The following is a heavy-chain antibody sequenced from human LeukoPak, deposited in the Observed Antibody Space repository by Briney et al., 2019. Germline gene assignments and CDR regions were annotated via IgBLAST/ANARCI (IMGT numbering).Heavy chain of an antibody. CDR1: GGSFSGYY. CDR3: ARHRDYDTLHDAFDI. CDR2: IYTSGST. Sequence: SETLSLTCAVYGGSFSGYYWSWIRQPPGKGLEWIGYIYTSGSTNYNPSLKSRVTISVDTSKNQFSLKLSSVTAADTAVYYCARHRDYDTLHDAFDIWGQGTMVTVSS. J-gene: IGHJ3*02. V-gene: IGHV4-4*09. D-gene: IGHD3-9*01.